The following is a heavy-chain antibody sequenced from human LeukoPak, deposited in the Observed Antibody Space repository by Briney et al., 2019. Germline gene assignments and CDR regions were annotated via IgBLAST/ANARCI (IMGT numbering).Heavy chain of an antibody. CDR3: ARGVTLQLRLYYYYYMDV. J-gene: IGHJ6*03. CDR2: IKQDGSEK. V-gene: IGHV3-7*01. Sequence: RGSLRLSCAASGFTFSSYWMSWVRQAPGKGLEWVANIKQDGSEKYYVDSVKGRFTISRDNAKNSLYLQMNSLRAEDTAVYYCARGVTLQLRLYYYYYMDVWGKGTTVTVSS. D-gene: IGHD5-24*01. CDR1: GFTFSSYW.